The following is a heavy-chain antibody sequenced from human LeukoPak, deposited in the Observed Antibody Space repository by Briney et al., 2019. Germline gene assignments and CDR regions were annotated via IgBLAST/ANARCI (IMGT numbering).Heavy chain of an antibody. CDR1: GGSISSGGYY. V-gene: IGHV4-31*03. CDR2: IHYAGST. CDR3: ARDPATWYFDL. J-gene: IGHJ2*01. Sequence: SQTLSLTCTVSGGSISSGGYYWSWIRQHPGKGLEWIGYIHYAGSTSYNPSLKSRVTISVDTSKSQFSLNLSSVTAADTALYYWARDPATWYFDLWGRGTLVTVSS.